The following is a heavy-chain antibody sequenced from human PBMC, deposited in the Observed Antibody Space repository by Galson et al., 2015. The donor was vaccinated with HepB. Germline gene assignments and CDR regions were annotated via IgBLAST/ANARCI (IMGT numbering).Heavy chain of an antibody. V-gene: IGHV1-58*01. CDR3: AAGQRYSSS. CDR1: GFTFSNSA. J-gene: IGHJ4*02. D-gene: IGHD6-13*01. CDR2: IVVASGNT. Sequence: SVKVSCKASGFTFSNSAVQWVRQARGQRLEWIGWIVVASGNTKYAQKFQERVTITRDMSANTAYMELSSLRSEDTAVYYCAAGQRYSSSWGQGTLVTVSS.